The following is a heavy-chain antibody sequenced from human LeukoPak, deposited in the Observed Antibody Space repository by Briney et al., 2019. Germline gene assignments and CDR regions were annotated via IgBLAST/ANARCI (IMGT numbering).Heavy chain of an antibody. D-gene: IGHD1-14*01. CDR1: GGTFSNYP. V-gene: IGHV1-69*05. Sequence: GASVKVSCKASGGTFSNYPITWVRQAPGQGLEWMGRIIPVFGAANYAQNFHGRVTIATGESTSTVYMELNSLTSEDTAVYYCARGTDGNNFGYWGQGTLVTVSS. CDR3: ARGTDGNNFGY. J-gene: IGHJ4*02. CDR2: IIPVFGAA.